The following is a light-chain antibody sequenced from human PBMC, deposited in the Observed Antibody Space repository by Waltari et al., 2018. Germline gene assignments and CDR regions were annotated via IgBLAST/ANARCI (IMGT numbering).Light chain of an antibody. CDR1: SSDVGAFNY. Sequence: QSALTQPASVSGSPGQSITISCTGPSSDVGAFNYVSWYQQHPGKAPKLIIYDVTNRPSGVSSRFSASKFGNMASLTISGLQADDEADYYCSSYSSSSALRVFGGGTKLTVL. CDR2: DVT. V-gene: IGLV2-14*03. CDR3: SSYSSSSALRV. J-gene: IGLJ3*02.